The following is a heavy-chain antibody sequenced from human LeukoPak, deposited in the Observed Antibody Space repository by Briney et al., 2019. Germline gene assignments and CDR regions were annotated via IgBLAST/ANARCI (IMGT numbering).Heavy chain of an antibody. CDR3: ITMVRGVPLFDY. D-gene: IGHD3-10*01. CDR1: GFTFSSYG. J-gene: IGHJ4*02. Sequence: GGSLRLSCAASGFTFSSYGMHWVRQAPGKGLEWVAVISYDGSNKYYADSVKGRFTISRDNSKNTLYLQMNSLRAEDTAVYYCITMVRGVPLFDYWGQGTLVTVSS. V-gene: IGHV3-30*03. CDR2: ISYDGSNK.